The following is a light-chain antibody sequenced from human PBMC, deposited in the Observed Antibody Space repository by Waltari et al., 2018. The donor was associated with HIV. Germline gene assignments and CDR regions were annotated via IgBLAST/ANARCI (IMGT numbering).Light chain of an antibody. CDR3: AAWDARLNEYL. V-gene: IGLV1-44*01. CDR1: NSNVGSDV. J-gene: IGLJ1*01. Sequence: QSVLTQPHSASGTPGQRVIISCSGSNSNVGSDVVNWYQQLPGTAPKLLIYGYKERPSGVPDRFSGSKSGASASLAISDLQSEDEAEYYCAAWDARLNEYLFGTGTKVTVL. CDR2: GYK.